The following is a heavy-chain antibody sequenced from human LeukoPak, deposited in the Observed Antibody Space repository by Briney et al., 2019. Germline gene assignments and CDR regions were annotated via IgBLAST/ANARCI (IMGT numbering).Heavy chain of an antibody. V-gene: IGHV5-51*01. CDR3: ARHSGAAAGTDAFDI. J-gene: IGHJ3*02. CDR1: GYSFTSYW. D-gene: IGHD6-13*01. Sequence: GESLKISCKGSGYSFTSYWIGWVRQMPGKGLEWMGIIYPGDSDTRYSPSFQGQVTISADKSISTAYLQWSSLKASDTAMYYCARHSGAAAGTDAFDIWGQGTMVTVSS. CDR2: IYPGDSDT.